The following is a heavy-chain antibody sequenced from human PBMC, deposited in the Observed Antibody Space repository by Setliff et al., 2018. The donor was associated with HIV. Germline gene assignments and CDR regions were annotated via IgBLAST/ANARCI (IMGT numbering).Heavy chain of an antibody. CDR1: GDSISNPNYY. J-gene: IGHJ3*02. CDR3: ARLPPGIAVAGGAFDI. Sequence: SETLSLTCSVSGDSISNPNYYWGWIRQPPGKGLEWIGSIYFSESPYYNPSLSSRVTISVDTSKTQFSLKLSSVTAADTAVYYCARLPPGIAVAGGAFDIWGQGTMVTVSS. D-gene: IGHD6-19*01. CDR2: IYFSESP. V-gene: IGHV4-39*07.